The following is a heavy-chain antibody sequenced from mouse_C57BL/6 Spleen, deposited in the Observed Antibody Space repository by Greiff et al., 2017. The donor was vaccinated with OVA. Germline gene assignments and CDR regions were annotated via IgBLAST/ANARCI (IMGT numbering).Heavy chain of an antibody. J-gene: IGHJ2*01. CDR2: IYWDDDK. D-gene: IGHD1-1*01. Sequence: QVTLKVSGPGILQSSQTLSLTCSFSGFSLSTSGMGVSWIRQPSGKGLEWLAHIYWDDDKRYNPFLKSRLTISKDTSRNQVFLKITSVDTADTATYYCVRTYYSGSSDCDYWGQGTTLTVSS. V-gene: IGHV8-12*01. CDR1: GFSLSTSGMG. CDR3: VRTYYSGSSDCDY.